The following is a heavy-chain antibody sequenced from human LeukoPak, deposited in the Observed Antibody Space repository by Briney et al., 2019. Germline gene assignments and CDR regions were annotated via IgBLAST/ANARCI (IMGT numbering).Heavy chain of an antibody. CDR1: GGSISNYY. Sequence: PSETLSLTCTVAGGSISNYYWSWIRQPPGKGLEWIGYIHYSGSTKYNPSLKSRLTISVDTSKNQFSLKLSSVTAVDTAVYYCARCSGTYYHYWGQGTLVTVSS. D-gene: IGHD1-26*01. V-gene: IGHV4-59*01. J-gene: IGHJ4*02. CDR2: IHYSGST. CDR3: ARCSGTYYHY.